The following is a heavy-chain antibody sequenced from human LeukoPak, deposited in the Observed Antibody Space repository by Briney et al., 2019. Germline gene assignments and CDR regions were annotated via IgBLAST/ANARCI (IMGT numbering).Heavy chain of an antibody. J-gene: IGHJ6*02. V-gene: IGHV4-59*08. D-gene: IGHD4-11*01. Sequence: SETLSLTCTVSGGSISSYYWSWIRQPPGKGLEWIGYIYYSGSTNYNPSLKSRVTISVDTSKNQFSLKLSSVTAADTAVYYCARGSYSMTSYYYYGMDVWSQGTTVTVSS. CDR3: ARGSYSMTSYYYYGMDV. CDR1: GGSISSYY. CDR2: IYYSGST.